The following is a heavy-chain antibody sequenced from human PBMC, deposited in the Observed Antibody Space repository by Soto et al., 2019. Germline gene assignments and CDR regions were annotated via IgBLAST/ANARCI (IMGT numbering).Heavy chain of an antibody. D-gene: IGHD2-2*01. CDR3: AREGYCSSTSCHWGMGYWFDP. V-gene: IGHV1-18*04. CDR1: GYTFTSYG. J-gene: IGHJ5*02. CDR2: ISAYNGNT. Sequence: QVQLVQSGAEVKKPGASVKVSCKASGYTFTSYGISWVRQAPGQGLEWMGWISAYNGNTNYAQKLQGRVTMTTDTSTRTAYMELRSLRSDDTAVYYCAREGYCSSTSCHWGMGYWFDPWGQGTLVTVSS.